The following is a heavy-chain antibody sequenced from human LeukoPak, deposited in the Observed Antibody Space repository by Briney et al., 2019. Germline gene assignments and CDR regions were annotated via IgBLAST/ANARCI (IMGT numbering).Heavy chain of an antibody. Sequence: SETLSLTCAVYAGSFSGYYWSWIRQPPGKGLEWIGEINHSGSTNDNPSLKSRVTISVDMSKNQFSLKLSSVTAADTAVYYCARGGYDYIWGSYRYRNHYFDYWGQGTLVTVSS. CDR2: INHSGST. V-gene: IGHV4-34*01. D-gene: IGHD3-16*02. J-gene: IGHJ4*02. CDR1: AGSFSGYY. CDR3: ARGGYDYIWGSYRYRNHYFDY.